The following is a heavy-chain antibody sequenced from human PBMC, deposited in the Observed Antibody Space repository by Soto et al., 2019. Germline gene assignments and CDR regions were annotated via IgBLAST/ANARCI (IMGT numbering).Heavy chain of an antibody. V-gene: IGHV5-10-1*01. CDR1: GYSFTSYW. CDR3: AFSVRDYYYNGYLLDF. CDR2: IDPSDSYT. D-gene: IGHD1-26*01. Sequence: PGESLKISCKGSGYSFTSYWISWVRQMPGKGLEWMGRIDPSDSYTNYSPSFQGHVTISADKSISTAYLQWSSLKASDTAMYYCAFSVRDYYYNGYLLDFWARGTTVPVSS. J-gene: IGHJ6*02.